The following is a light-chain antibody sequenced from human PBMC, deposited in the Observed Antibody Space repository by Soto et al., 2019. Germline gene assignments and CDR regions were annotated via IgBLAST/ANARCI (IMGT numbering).Light chain of an antibody. V-gene: IGKV1-33*01. CDR3: QQYENLPT. CDR2: DAS. J-gene: IGKJ5*01. CDR1: RDIKNY. Sequence: IHMTHSPASLSASVLYRVTITFRASRDIKNYLNWYQQKSGKAPKLLIYDASDLETGVPSRFSGSGSGTDFTFTISRLQPEDIATYYCQQYENLPTFGQGTRLEIK.